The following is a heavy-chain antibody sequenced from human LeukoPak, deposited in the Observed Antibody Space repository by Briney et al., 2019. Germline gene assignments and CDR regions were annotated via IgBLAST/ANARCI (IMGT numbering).Heavy chain of an antibody. V-gene: IGHV4-59*01. CDR2: IYYSGGT. CDR3: ARASHLGYSYGSDAFDI. CDR1: GGSISSYY. Sequence: ETLSLTCTVSGGSISSYYWSWIRQPPGKGLEWIGYIYYSGGTNYNPSLKSRVTISVDTSKNQFSLKLSSVTAADTAVYYCARASHLGYSYGSDAFDIWGQGTMVTVSS. J-gene: IGHJ3*02. D-gene: IGHD5-18*01.